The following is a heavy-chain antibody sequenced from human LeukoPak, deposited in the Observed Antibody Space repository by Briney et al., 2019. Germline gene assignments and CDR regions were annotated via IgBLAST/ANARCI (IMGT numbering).Heavy chain of an antibody. V-gene: IGHV1-46*01. D-gene: IGHD2-2*01. Sequence: GASVKVSCKASGYTFPSYFMHWVRQAPGQGLEWMGIINPTGGSTTYAQKFQGRVTMTRDTSTSTVYMELSSLRSEDTAVYYCARDRNPIVVVPAATWFDPWGQGTLVTVSS. J-gene: IGHJ5*02. CDR3: ARDRNPIVVVPAATWFDP. CDR1: GYTFPSYF. CDR2: INPTGGST.